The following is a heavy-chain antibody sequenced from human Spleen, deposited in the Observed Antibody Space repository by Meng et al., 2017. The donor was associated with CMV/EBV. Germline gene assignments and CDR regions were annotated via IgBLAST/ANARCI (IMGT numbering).Heavy chain of an antibody. J-gene: IGHJ4*02. Sequence: SGPTLVKPTQTRTLTCTFSGFSLSTSGMRVSWIRQPPGKALEWLARIDWDDDKFYSTSLKTRLTISKDTSKNQVVLTMTNMDPVDTATYYCARINTDCFSTSCYTYYFDYWGQGTLVTVSS. V-gene: IGHV2-70D*14. CDR1: GFSLSTSGMR. CDR3: ARINTDCFSTSCYTYYFDY. CDR2: IDWDDDK. D-gene: IGHD2-2*02.